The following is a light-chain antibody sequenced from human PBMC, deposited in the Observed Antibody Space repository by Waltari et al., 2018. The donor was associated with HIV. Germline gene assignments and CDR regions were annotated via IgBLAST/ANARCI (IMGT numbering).Light chain of an antibody. CDR1: SSNIGAGND. CDR2: GDN. Sequence: QSVLTQPPSVSGAPGQRVTISCTGSSSNIGAGNDVHWYRQLPGTAPKLLIYGDNKRPSGVPDRFSGSKSGTSASLAITGLQAEDEANYYCQSYDSSLSGSVVFGGGTKLTVL. CDR3: QSYDSSLSGSVV. V-gene: IGLV1-40*01. J-gene: IGLJ2*01.